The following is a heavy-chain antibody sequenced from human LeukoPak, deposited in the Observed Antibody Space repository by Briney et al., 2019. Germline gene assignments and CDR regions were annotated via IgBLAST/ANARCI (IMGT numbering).Heavy chain of an antibody. CDR3: TTYNGNYYFSDY. J-gene: IGHJ4*02. V-gene: IGHV3-15*01. D-gene: IGHD1-26*01. CDR1: GFTFSNAR. Sequence: GESLRLSCAASGFTFSNARMSWVRQAPGKGLEWVGRIKSKTDDGTADYAAPVKGRFTISRDDSKDTLYLQMNSLKTEDTAVYYCTTYNGNYYFSDYWGQGTLATVSS. CDR2: IKSKTDDGTA.